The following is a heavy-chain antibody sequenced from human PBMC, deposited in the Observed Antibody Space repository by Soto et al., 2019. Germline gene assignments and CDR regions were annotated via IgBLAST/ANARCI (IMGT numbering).Heavy chain of an antibody. CDR3: ARDTSRGEYDY. CDR1: GYTFTSYG. J-gene: IGHJ4*02. CDR2: INVYNGNT. D-gene: IGHD3-16*01. V-gene: IGHV1-18*01. Sequence: QVQLVQSGAEVKKPGASVKVSCKASGYTFTSYGITWVRQAPGQGLEWMGWINVYNGNTNYAQKLQGRVTMTTDTATSTAYLDLRIRRSDDTAVYFCARDTSRGEYDYWGQGTRVTVSS.